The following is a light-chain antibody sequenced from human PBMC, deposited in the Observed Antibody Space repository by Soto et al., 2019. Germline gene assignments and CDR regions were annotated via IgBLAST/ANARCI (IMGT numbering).Light chain of an antibody. V-gene: IGKV3-11*01. CDR1: QSVSTY. CDR2: DAS. J-gene: IGKJ1*01. CDR3: QQRNNWPTWT. Sequence: EIVLTQSPATLSLSPGERATLSCRASQSVSTYLAWYQQKPGQAPRLLIYDASNRATGIPARFSGSGSGTDFTLTISSLEPEDFAVYYCQQRNNWPTWTFGQGTKVEIK.